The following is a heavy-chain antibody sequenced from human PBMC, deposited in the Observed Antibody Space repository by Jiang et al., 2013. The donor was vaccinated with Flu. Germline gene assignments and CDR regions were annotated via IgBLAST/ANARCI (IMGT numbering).Heavy chain of an antibody. J-gene: IGHJ4*02. D-gene: IGHD1-26*01. V-gene: IGHV3-23*01. Sequence: QLLESGGGLLQPGGSLRLSCAASGFTFNNYAMSWVRQTPGKGLEWVSAITGDGGKTYYADSVKGRFTISRDNSKNTVHLQMNTLRAEDTAVYYCAKEWENTGGFFDYWGQGILVTVSS. CDR3: AKEWENTGGFFDY. CDR1: GFTFNNYA. CDR2: ITGDGGKT.